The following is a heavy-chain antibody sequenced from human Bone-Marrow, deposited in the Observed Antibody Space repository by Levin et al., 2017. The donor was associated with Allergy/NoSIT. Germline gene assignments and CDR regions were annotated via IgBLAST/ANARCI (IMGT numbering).Heavy chain of an antibody. CDR1: GGSVSGYY. J-gene: IGHJ4*02. D-gene: IGHD2-2*01. V-gene: IGHV4-34*01. CDR2: IKHGGDT. Sequence: SQTLSLTCAVYGGSVSGYYWIWIRQPPGQGLEWIGDIKHGGDTKYNPSLRSRLTLSIDASKNQFSLRLTSVTAADTAVYYCMRGDGQDCSSTSCAGVGDYWGQGSLVIVSS. CDR3: MRGDGQDCSSTSCAGVGDY.